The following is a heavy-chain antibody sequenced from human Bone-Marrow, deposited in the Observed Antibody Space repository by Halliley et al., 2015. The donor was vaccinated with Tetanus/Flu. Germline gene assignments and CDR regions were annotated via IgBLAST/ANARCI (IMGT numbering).Heavy chain of an antibody. Sequence: TLSLTCSVSGGSINSHDVYWSWIRQHPGKGLEWLGFIYYSGTTYYNLSLKSRVVVSIDTSKNQFSLKVNSVTAADTAVYYCARDGAGRAHFGMDVWSQGTTVIVSS. D-gene: IGHD3-10*01. CDR2: IYYSGTT. V-gene: IGHV4-31*03. CDR1: GGSINSHDVY. CDR3: ARDGAGRAHFGMDV. J-gene: IGHJ6*02.